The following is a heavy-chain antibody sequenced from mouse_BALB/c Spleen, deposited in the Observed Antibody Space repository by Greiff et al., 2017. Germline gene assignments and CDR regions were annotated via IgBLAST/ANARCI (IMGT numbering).Heavy chain of an antibody. Sequence: DVQLVESGGGLVQPGGSLKLSCAASGFTFSSYTMSWVRQTPEKRLEWVAYISNGGGSTYYPDTVKGRFTISRDNAKNTLYLQMSSLKSEDTAMYYCARLYGSSLYYYAMDYWGQGTSVTVSS. J-gene: IGHJ4*01. CDR3: ARLYGSSLYYYAMDY. V-gene: IGHV5-12-2*01. D-gene: IGHD1-1*01. CDR2: ISNGGGST. CDR1: GFTFSSYT.